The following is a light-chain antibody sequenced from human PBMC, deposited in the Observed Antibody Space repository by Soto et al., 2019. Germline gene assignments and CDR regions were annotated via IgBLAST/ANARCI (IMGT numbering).Light chain of an antibody. V-gene: IGLV2-14*01. CDR3: SSYTSSSTLAV. CDR1: SSDVGGYNY. J-gene: IGLJ1*01. Sequence: QSALTQPASVSGSPGQSITISCTGTSSDVGGYNYVSWYQQHPGKAPKLMIYDVSNRPPGVSNRFSGSKSGNTASLTISGLQAEDEADYYCSSYTSSSTLAVFGTGTKLTVL. CDR2: DVS.